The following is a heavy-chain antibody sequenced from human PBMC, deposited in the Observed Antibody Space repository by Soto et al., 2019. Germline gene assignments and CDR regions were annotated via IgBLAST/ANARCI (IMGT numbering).Heavy chain of an antibody. CDR2: ISAHNGNT. Sequence: QVHLVQSGAEVKKPGASVKVSYKGSGYTFTSYGITWVRQAPGQGLEWMGWISAHNGNTDYAQKLQGRVTVTRDTSTSTAYMELRSLRTDDTAVYYCERGRYGDYWGQGALVTVSS. CDR1: GYTFTSYG. D-gene: IGHD1-1*01. CDR3: ERGRYGDY. J-gene: IGHJ4*02. V-gene: IGHV1-18*01.